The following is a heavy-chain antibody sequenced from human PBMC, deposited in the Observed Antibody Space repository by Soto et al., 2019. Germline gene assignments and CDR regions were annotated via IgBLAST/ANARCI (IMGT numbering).Heavy chain of an antibody. D-gene: IGHD2-2*01. CDR2: IYYSGST. CDR3: AIGSYCFTTTCYAPDAFDI. CDR1: GGSISKYY. V-gene: IGHV4-59*01. Sequence: QVQLQESGPGLVKPSETLSLICTVSGGSISKYYWSWIRQSPGKGLEWIGYIYYSGSTKYNPSLKSRVTISVDTSKDQFSLKLSSVTAADTAVYYCAIGSYCFTTTCYAPDAFDIWGQGTMVTVSS. J-gene: IGHJ3*02.